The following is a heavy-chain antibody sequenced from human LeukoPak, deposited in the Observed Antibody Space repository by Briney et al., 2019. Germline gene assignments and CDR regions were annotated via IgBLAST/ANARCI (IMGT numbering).Heavy chain of an antibody. V-gene: IGHV4-39*07. J-gene: IGHJ5*02. CDR1: SGSISTSNYY. D-gene: IGHD6-13*01. CDR3: ARSIAAAGRGYNWFDP. CDR2: IFYSGST. Sequence: PSETLSLTCTVSSGSISTSNYYWGWVRQPPGKALEWIGNIFYSGSTYYSPSLKSRVTISLDTSRNQFSLKLSSVTAADTAVYYCARSIAAAGRGYNWFDPWGQGTLVTASS.